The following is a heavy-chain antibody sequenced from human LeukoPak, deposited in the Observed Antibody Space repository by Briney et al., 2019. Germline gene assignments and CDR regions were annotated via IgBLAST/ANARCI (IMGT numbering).Heavy chain of an antibody. CDR1: GFTFSSYS. D-gene: IGHD4-17*01. Sequence: GGSLRLSCADSGFTFSSYSMNWVRQAPGKGLEWVSSISSSSSYIYYADSVKGRFTISRDNAKNSLYLQMNSLRAEDTAVYYCARDIYGDSYFDYWGQGTLVTVSS. J-gene: IGHJ4*02. CDR2: ISSSSSYI. V-gene: IGHV3-21*01. CDR3: ARDIYGDSYFDY.